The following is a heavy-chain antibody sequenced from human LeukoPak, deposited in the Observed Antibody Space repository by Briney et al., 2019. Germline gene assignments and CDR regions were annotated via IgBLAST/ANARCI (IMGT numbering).Heavy chain of an antibody. CDR1: GYTFTSYD. CDR2: MNPNSGNT. D-gene: IGHD3-3*01. V-gene: IGHV1-8*01. J-gene: IGHJ6*02. Sequence: ASVKVSCKASGYTFTSYDINWVRQATGQGLEWMGWMNPNSGNTGYAQKFQGRVTMTRNTSISTAYMELSSLRSDDTAVYYCARGLTYYDFWSGYYGYYYYGMDVWGQGTTVTVSS. CDR3: ARGLTYYDFWSGYYGYYYYGMDV.